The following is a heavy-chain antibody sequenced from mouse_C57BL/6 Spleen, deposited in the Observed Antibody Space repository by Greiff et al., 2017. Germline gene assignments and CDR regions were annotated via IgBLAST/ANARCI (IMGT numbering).Heavy chain of an antibody. CDR3: ARSGYDYDMGNYFDY. Sequence: QVQLQQPGAELVRPGSSVKLSCKASGYTFTSYWMDWVKQRPGQGLEWIGNIYPSDSETHYNQKFKDKATLTVDKSSSTAYMQLSSLTSEDSAVYYCARSGYDYDMGNYFDYWGQGTTLTVSS. J-gene: IGHJ2*01. V-gene: IGHV1-61*01. CDR1: GYTFTSYW. CDR2: IYPSDSET. D-gene: IGHD2-4*01.